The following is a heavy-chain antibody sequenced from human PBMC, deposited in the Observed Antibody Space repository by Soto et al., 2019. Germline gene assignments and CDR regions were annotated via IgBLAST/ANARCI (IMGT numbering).Heavy chain of an antibody. D-gene: IGHD3-9*01. CDR3: ARDLRYFDWPIAPSHGMDV. V-gene: IGHV3-21*01. CDR2: ISSSSSYI. CDR1: GFTFSSYS. J-gene: IGHJ6*02. Sequence: GGSLRLSCAASGFTFSSYSMNWVRQAPGKGLEWVSSISSSSSYIYYADSVKGRFTISRDNAKNSLYLQMNSLRAEDTAVYYCARDLRYFDWPIAPSHGMDVWGQGTTVTVSS.